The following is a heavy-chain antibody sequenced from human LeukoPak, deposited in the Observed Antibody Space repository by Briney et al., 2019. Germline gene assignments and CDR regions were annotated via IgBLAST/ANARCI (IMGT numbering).Heavy chain of an antibody. V-gene: IGHV4-4*07. CDR2: IYTSGST. Sequence: PSETLSLTCTVSGGSISSYYWSWIRQPAGKGLEWIGRIYTSGSTNYNPSLKSRVTMSVDTSKNQFSLKLSSVTAADTAVYYCARDPQTGIAAAGTRWFDPWGQGTLVTVSS. CDR1: GGSISSYY. D-gene: IGHD6-13*01. J-gene: IGHJ5*02. CDR3: ARDPQTGIAAAGTRWFDP.